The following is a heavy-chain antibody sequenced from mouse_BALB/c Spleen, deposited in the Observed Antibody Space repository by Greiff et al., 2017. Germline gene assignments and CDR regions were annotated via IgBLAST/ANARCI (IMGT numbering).Heavy chain of an antibody. CDR3: AREVHDYDAGRYAMDY. J-gene: IGHJ4*01. CDR1: GFTFSSFG. V-gene: IGHV5-17*02. Sequence: EVHLVESGGGLVQPGGSRKLSCAASGFTFSSFGMHWVRQAPEKGLEWVAYISSGSSTIYYADTVKGRFTISSDNPKNTLFLQMTSLRSEDTAMYYCAREVHDYDAGRYAMDYWGQGTSVTVSS. D-gene: IGHD2-4*01. CDR2: ISSGSSTI.